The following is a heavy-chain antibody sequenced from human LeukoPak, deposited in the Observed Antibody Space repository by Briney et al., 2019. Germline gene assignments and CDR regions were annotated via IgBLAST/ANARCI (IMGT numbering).Heavy chain of an antibody. CDR3: ARGRYCSSTGCSHFDY. Sequence: PGESLKISCKGSGYSFTNYWIAWVRQMPGKGPEWMGIIYPGDSDTRYSPSFQGQVTISADRSISTAYLQWSSLKASDTAMYYCARGRYCSSTGCSHFDYWGQGTLVTVSS. CDR1: GYSFTNYW. J-gene: IGHJ4*02. V-gene: IGHV5-51*01. D-gene: IGHD2-2*01. CDR2: IYPGDSDT.